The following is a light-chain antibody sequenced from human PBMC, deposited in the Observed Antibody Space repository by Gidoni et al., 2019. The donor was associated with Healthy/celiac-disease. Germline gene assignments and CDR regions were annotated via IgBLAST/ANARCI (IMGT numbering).Light chain of an antibody. V-gene: IGKV1-39*01. CDR2: AAS. J-gene: IGKJ1*01. CDR3: QQSYSTPRT. Sequence: EIQMTQSPSSLSASVGDRVTITCRASQSISSYLNWYQQKPGKAPKLLIYAASSLQSGVPSRFSGSGSGTDFTLTISSLQPEDFAPYYCQQSYSTPRTFGQGTKVEIK. CDR1: QSISSY.